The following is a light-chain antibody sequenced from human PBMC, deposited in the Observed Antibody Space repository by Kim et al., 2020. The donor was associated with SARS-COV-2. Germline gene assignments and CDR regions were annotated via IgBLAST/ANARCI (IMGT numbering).Light chain of an antibody. CDR1: KLGDKF. Sequence: SYELTQPPSVSVSPGQTASITCSGDKLGDKFVCWYHQRPGQSPLLVIYEDKKRPSGIPERFSASNSGNTATLTISGTQAMDEGDYYCQAWDSSVWVFGGG. CDR3: QAWDSSVWV. CDR2: EDK. J-gene: IGLJ3*02. V-gene: IGLV3-1*01.